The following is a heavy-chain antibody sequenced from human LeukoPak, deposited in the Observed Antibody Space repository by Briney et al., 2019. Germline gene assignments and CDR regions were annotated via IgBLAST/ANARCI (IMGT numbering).Heavy chain of an antibody. J-gene: IGHJ4*02. V-gene: IGHV3-23*01. D-gene: IGHD3-10*01. Sequence: GGALRLFCGASGFTFSSSAMSWVRQAPGRGVEGVSTISGSGDRTYYADSVKGRFTISRDNSKNTLFLHMNSLRAEDTDVYSCAKGYYGSGSYGWFDYWGQGTLVTVSS. CDR3: AKGYYGSGSYGWFDY. CDR1: GFTFSSSA. CDR2: ISGSGDRT.